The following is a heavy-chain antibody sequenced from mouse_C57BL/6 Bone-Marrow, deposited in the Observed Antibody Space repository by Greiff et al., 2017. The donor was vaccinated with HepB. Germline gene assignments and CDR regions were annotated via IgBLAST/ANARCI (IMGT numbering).Heavy chain of an antibody. Sequence: VQLKQSGAELVRPGASVKLSCTASGFNIKDDYMHWVKQRPEQGLEWIGWIDPENGDTEYASKFQGKATITADTSSNTAYLQLSSLTSEDTAVYYCTTDGRYFDVWGTGTTVTVSS. V-gene: IGHV14-4*01. CDR1: GFNIKDDY. CDR3: TTDGRYFDV. D-gene: IGHD1-1*01. CDR2: IDPENGDT. J-gene: IGHJ1*03.